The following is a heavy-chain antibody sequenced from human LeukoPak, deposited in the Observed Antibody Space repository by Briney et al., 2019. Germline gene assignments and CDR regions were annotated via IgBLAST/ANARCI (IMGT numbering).Heavy chain of an antibody. D-gene: IGHD6-13*01. CDR3: ARAGYSSSWQYYYGMDV. CDR2: ISSSSSYI. J-gene: IGHJ6*02. V-gene: IGHV3-21*01. Sequence: PGGSLRLSCAASGFTFSSYSMNWVRQAPGKGLEWVSSISSSSSYIYYADSVKGRFTISRDNAKNSLYLQMNSLRAEDTAVYYCARAGYSSSWQYYYGMDVWGQGTTVTVSS. CDR1: GFTFSSYS.